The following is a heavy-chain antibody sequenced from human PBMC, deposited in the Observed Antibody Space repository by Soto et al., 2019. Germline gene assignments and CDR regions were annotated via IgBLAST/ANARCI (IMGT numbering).Heavy chain of an antibody. CDR2: IDSDGSDT. CDR1: GFTFSNYL. CDR3: ARDGYIGFDY. J-gene: IGHJ4*02. D-gene: IGHD5-12*01. V-gene: IGHV3-74*01. Sequence: PGGSLRLSCAASGFTFSNYLMHWVRQGPGKGLVWVSRIDSDGSDTIYADSVMGRFTISRAHAKNTLFLQMHSLRAEDMGVYYCARDGYIGFDYWGQGTLVTVSS.